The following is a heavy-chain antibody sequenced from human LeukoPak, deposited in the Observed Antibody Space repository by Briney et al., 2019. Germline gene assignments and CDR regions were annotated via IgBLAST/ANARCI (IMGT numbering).Heavy chain of an antibody. J-gene: IGHJ5*02. CDR1: GGIFSKYG. V-gene: IGHV1-69*10. D-gene: IGHD3-16*02. Sequence: SVKVSCKASGGIFSKYGISWVRQAPGQGLEWMGGIIPTFDIANYAQKFQGRVTISADKSTSTDYMELSSLRSEDTAVYYCARRTYDYVWGSYRSPSWFDPWGQGTLVTVSS. CDR2: IIPTFDIA. CDR3: ARRTYDYVWGSYRSPSWFDP.